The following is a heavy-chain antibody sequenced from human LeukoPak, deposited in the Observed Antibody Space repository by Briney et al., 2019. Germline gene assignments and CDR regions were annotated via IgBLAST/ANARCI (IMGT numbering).Heavy chain of an antibody. V-gene: IGHV4-59*01. CDR2: IYYSGST. J-gene: IGHJ4*02. CDR3: ARGTYYYDSSGYIFDY. CDR1: GGSISSYY. Sequence: SETLSLTCTVSGGSISSYYWSWIRQPPGKGLEWIGYIYYSGSTNYNPSLKSRVTISVDTSKNQFSLKLSSVTAADTAVYYCARGTYYYDSSGYIFDYWGQGTLVTVSS. D-gene: IGHD3-22*01.